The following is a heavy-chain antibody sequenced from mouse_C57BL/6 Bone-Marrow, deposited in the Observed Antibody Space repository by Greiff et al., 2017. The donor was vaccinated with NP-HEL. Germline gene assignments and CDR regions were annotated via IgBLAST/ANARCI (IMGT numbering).Heavy chain of an antibody. D-gene: IGHD2-4*01. J-gene: IGHJ3*01. CDR3: ARPAIYYDYDWFAY. Sequence: QVQLQQPGAELVMPGASVKLSCKASGYTFTSYWMHWVKQRPGPGLEWIGEIDPSDSYTNYNQKFKGKSTLTVDKSSSTAYMQLSSLTSEDSAVYYCARPAIYYDYDWFAYWGQGTLVTVSA. CDR1: GYTFTSYW. V-gene: IGHV1-69*01. CDR2: IDPSDSYT.